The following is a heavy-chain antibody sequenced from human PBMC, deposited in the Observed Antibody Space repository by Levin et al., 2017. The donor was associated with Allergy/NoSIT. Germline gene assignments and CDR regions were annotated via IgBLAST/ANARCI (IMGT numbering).Heavy chain of an antibody. CDR1: GITFSNAW. Sequence: RGESLKISCAASGITFSNAWMSWARQAPGKGLEWVGRIKSSTDGGTTEYAAPVKGRFSISRDDSKNTLYLQMNSLKTEDTAVYFCTTYSSSWYYFDYWGQGTLVTVSS. CDR3: TTYSSSWYYFDY. J-gene: IGHJ4*02. CDR2: IKSSTDGGTT. V-gene: IGHV3-15*01. D-gene: IGHD6-13*01.